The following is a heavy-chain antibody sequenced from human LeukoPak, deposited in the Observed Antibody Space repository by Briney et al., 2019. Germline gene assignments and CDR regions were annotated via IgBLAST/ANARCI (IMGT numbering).Heavy chain of an antibody. V-gene: IGHV4-31*03. CDR1: GGSISSGGYY. Sequence: SETLSLTCNVSGGSISSGGYYWSWIRQHPGKGLEWIGYIYYSGSTYYNPSLKSRITISVDTSKNQFSLKLSSVTAADTAVYYCARDGISWTYYNRSASPEHAFDIWGQGTTVTVSS. J-gene: IGHJ3*02. CDR3: ARDGISWTYYNRSASPEHAFDI. CDR2: IYYSGST. D-gene: IGHD3-22*01.